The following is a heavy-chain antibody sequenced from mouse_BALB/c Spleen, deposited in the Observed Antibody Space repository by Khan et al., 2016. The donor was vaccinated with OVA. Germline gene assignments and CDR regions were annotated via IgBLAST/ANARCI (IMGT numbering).Heavy chain of an antibody. J-gene: IGHJ3*01. Sequence: QVRLQQSGAELARPGASVKLSCKASGYTFTEYYINWVKQRTGQGLEWIGEISPGSGDTYYNEKFKGKATLTADKSSSTAYMQLSSLTSEASAVYYCARRNYFGYTFAYWGQGTLVTVSA. V-gene: IGHV1-77*01. D-gene: IGHD1-2*01. CDR3: ARRNYFGYTFAY. CDR2: ISPGSGDT. CDR1: GYTFTEYY.